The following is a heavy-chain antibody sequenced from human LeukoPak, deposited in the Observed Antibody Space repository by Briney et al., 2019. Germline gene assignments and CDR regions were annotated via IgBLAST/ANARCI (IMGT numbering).Heavy chain of an antibody. Sequence: SETLSLTCTVSGGSISPYYWSCIRQPPGKGLEWIGYIYYSGSTNYNPSLKSRVTISVDTSKNQFSLKLSSVTAADTAVYYCARAFYPGYYSYMAVWGKGTTVTVSS. CDR2: IYYSGST. CDR1: GGSISPYY. D-gene: IGHD3-3*02. CDR3: ARAFYPGYYSYMAV. J-gene: IGHJ6*03. V-gene: IGHV4-59*01.